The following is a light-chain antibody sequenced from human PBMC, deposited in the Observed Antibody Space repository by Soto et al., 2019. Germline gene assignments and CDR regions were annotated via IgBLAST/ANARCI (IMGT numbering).Light chain of an antibody. V-gene: IGKV3-20*01. CDR2: GAS. CDR3: QQYSSPPRT. J-gene: IGKJ1*01. CDR1: QSVSSY. Sequence: EIVLTQSPGSLSLSPGERATLSCRASQSVSSYLAWYQQKPGQAPRLLIYGASSRATGFPDRFSGSGSGTDFSLTISRLEPEDSAVYYCQQYSSPPRTFGQGIKVEIQ.